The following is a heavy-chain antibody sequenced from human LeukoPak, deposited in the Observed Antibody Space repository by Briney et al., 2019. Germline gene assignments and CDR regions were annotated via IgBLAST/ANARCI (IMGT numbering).Heavy chain of an antibody. CDR3: ARVIAVAGTIYFDY. D-gene: IGHD6-19*01. Sequence: SVKVSCKASGGTFSSYTISWVRQAPGQGLEWMGRIIPILGIANYAQKFQGRVTITADKSTSTAYMELSRLRSDDTAVYYCARVIAVAGTIYFDYWGQGTLVTVSS. CDR1: GGTFSSYT. CDR2: IIPILGIA. V-gene: IGHV1-69*02. J-gene: IGHJ4*02.